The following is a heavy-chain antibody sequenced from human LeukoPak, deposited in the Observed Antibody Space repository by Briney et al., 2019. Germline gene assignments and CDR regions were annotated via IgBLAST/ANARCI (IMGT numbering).Heavy chain of an antibody. CDR2: IKQDGTEK. V-gene: IGHV3-7*01. CDR3: ARDLTRIAVAGTVYFDY. D-gene: IGHD6-19*01. CDR1: GFTFNSYW. Sequence: GGSLRLSCAGSGFTFNSYWMSWVRQAPAKGLEWVAHIKQDGTEKYYVDSVEGRFTISRDNARYSLYLQMNSLRAEDTAVYYCARDLTRIAVAGTVYFDYWGQGTLVTVSS. J-gene: IGHJ4*02.